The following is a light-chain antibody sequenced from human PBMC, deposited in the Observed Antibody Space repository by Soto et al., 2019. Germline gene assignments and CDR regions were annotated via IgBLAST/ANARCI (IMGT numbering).Light chain of an antibody. V-gene: IGKV3-20*01. CDR3: QLYGSSRRYT. CDR2: GAS. Sequence: DIVLTQSPGTLSLSPGERATLSCRASQSVSGTYLAWYQQKPGQAPRVLIYGASSRAAGIPVRFSGSGSGTDFTLTISRLEPEDVAVYYCQLYGSSRRYTFGQGTKLEIK. CDR1: QSVSGTY. J-gene: IGKJ2*01.